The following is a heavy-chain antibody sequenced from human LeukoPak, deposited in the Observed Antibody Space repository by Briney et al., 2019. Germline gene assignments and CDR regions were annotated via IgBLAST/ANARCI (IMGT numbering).Heavy chain of an antibody. D-gene: IGHD1-26*01. J-gene: IGHJ4*02. CDR3: ARDGDSGGYEPAFDY. CDR1: GFTLSSNW. Sequence: GGSRRPSCLASGFTLSSNWIGWVRPAQKGLRGWDANIKQDGSEKYYVDSVKGRFTISRDNAKNSLYLQMSSLRAEDTAVYYCARDGDSGGYEPAFDYWGQGTLVTVSS. CDR2: IKQDGSEK. V-gene: IGHV3-7*01.